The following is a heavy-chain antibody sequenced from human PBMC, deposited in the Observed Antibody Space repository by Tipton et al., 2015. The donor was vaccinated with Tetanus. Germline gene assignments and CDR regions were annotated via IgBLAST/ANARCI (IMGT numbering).Heavy chain of an antibody. CDR3: ARGVPREPCHFAY. V-gene: IGHV4-31*03. CDR1: GASINAGGYL. Sequence: TLSLTCTVSGASINAGGYLWTWVRQHPGKGLEWIGNIYYTERTSYTPSLDSRVSISVDTSKNQFSLRLTSVTAADTAVYYCARGVPREPCHFAYCGGGKRVTVSS. J-gene: IGHJ4*02. CDR2: IYYTERT. D-gene: IGHD1-26*01.